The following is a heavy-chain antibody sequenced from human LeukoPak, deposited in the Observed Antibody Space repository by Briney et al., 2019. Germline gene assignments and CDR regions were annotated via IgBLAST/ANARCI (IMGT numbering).Heavy chain of an antibody. V-gene: IGHV3-74*01. J-gene: IGHJ4*02. Sequence: PGGSLRLSCAASGFTFSDYWMHWVRQAPGKGLVWVSRINTDGTSTKYADSVKRRFTISRDDARNTVYLQMNSLRGEDTAVYYCARARYSYTGIVDYWGQGTLVTVSS. CDR2: INTDGTST. CDR1: GFTFSDYW. D-gene: IGHD5-18*01. CDR3: ARARYSYTGIVDY.